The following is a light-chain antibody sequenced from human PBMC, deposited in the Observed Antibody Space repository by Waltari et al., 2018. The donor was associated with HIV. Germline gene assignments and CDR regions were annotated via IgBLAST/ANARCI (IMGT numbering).Light chain of an antibody. CDR2: DVD. CDR1: DSDLGLYNF. CDR3: SSYTWNYII. Sequence: SAVTQPASVSGLPGQSITISCTGGDSDLGLYNFVSWYQQHPGRVPRLILYDVDSRAPGISDRFSSSRSGPTASLTISGLQAEDEADYYCSSYTWNYIIFGGGTKLTVL. J-gene: IGLJ2*01. V-gene: IGLV2-14*03.